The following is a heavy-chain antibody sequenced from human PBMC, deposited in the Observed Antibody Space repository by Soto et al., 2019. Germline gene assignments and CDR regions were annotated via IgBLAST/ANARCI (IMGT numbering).Heavy chain of an antibody. CDR2: IYYSGNT. CDR3: ARGIYGTSSFFDS. D-gene: IGHD6-6*01. J-gene: IGHJ4*02. CDR1: GDSISTADYY. Sequence: PSETLSLTCTVSGDSISTADYYWNWIRQPPGKGLEWIGYIYYSGNTYYIPSLKSRVTISVDTSKNQISLKLNSVTAADTAVYYCARGIYGTSSFFDSWGQGTLVTVSS. V-gene: IGHV4-30-4*01.